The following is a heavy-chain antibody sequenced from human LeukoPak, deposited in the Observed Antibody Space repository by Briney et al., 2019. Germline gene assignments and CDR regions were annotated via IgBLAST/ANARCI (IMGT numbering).Heavy chain of an antibody. CDR2: ITSSGDDI. D-gene: IGHD5-12*01. V-gene: IGHV3-11*01. J-gene: IGHJ4*02. CDR1: GFTFSDYY. CDR3: ASDIVATSGDF. Sequence: GGSLRLSCAASGFTFSDYYMSWIRQAPGRGLEWVAYITSSGDDIYYADSVKGRFPISRDNAKNALFLRMSSLRVEDTATYYCASDIVATSGDFWGQGTLVSVSS.